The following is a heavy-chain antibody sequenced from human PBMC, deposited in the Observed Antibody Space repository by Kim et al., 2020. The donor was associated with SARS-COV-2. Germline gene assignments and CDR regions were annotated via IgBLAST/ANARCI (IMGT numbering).Heavy chain of an antibody. Sequence: NPSLSSRVTISVDTSKNQFSLKLSSVTAADAAVYYCARQGGAATYYYFDYWGQGTLVTVSS. CDR3: ARQGGAATYYYFDY. D-gene: IGHD1-26*01. J-gene: IGHJ4*02. V-gene: IGHV4-39*01.